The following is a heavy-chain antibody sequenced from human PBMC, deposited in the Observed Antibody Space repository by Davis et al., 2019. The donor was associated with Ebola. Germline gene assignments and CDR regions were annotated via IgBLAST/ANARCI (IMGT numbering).Heavy chain of an antibody. Sequence: ASVKVSCKASGYTFTSYDINWVRQATGQGLEWMGWMNPNSGNTGYAQKFQGRVTMTRNTSISTAYMELSSLRSEDTAVYYCAIKGTRLGWFDPWGQGTLVTVSS. V-gene: IGHV1-8*01. D-gene: IGHD6-6*01. J-gene: IGHJ5*02. CDR2: MNPNSGNT. CDR3: AIKGTRLGWFDP. CDR1: GYTFTSYD.